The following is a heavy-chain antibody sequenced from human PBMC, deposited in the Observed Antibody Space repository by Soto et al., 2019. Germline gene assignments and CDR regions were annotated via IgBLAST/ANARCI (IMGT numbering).Heavy chain of an antibody. V-gene: IGHV1-18*01. CDR2: ISLYSDGT. D-gene: IGHD2-2*01. CDR3: ARVVPGAEAWFGP. CDR1: CYSFSNNG. Sequence: SVKVSCKTSCYSFSNNGITWVRQAPGQPLEWLGWISLYSDGTNYAQKFQGRVSMTTDTSTTTAYMELRSLRSDDTAVYYCARVVPGAEAWFGPWGQGTLVTVSS. J-gene: IGHJ5*02.